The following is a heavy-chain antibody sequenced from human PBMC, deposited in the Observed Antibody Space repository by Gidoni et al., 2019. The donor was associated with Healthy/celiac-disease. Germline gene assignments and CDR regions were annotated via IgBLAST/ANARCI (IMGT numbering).Heavy chain of an antibody. CDR2: ISYDGSNK. V-gene: IGHV3-30-3*01. D-gene: IGHD4-17*01. CDR1: GFTFSSYA. Sequence: QVQLVESGGGVVQPGRSLRLSCAASGFTFSSYAIHWVRQAPGKGLEWVAVISYDGSNKYYADSVKGRFTISRDNSKNTLYLQMNSLRAEDTAVYYCARDPFYGDYVLDYYYGMDVWGQGTTVTVSS. CDR3: ARDPFYGDYVLDYYYGMDV. J-gene: IGHJ6*02.